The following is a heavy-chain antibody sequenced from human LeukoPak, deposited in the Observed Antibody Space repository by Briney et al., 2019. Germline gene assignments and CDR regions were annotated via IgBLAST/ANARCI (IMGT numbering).Heavy chain of an antibody. CDR2: IYSDGST. CDR3: ATSQRRAWFDY. CDR1: GFTVSSNY. D-gene: IGHD1-1*01. J-gene: IGHJ4*02. Sequence: GGSLRLSCAASGFTVSSNYMSWVRQAPGKGLEWVSVIYSDGSTYYADSVKGRFTISRDSSKNTLYLQMNSLRAEDTAVYYCATSQRRAWFDYWGQGTLVTVSS. V-gene: IGHV3-53*01.